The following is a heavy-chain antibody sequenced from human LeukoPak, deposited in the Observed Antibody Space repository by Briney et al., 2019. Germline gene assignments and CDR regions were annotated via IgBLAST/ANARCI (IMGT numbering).Heavy chain of an antibody. CDR1: GFTFSSYG. V-gene: IGHV3-48*04. CDR3: ARDKRRYYDSSGEDY. D-gene: IGHD3-22*01. Sequence: PGGSLRLSCAASGFTFSSYGMSWVRQAPGKGLEWVSYISSSGSTIYYADSVKGRFTISRDNAKNSLYLQMNSLRAEDTAVYYCARDKRRYYDSSGEDYWGQGTLVTVSS. CDR2: ISSSGSTI. J-gene: IGHJ4*02.